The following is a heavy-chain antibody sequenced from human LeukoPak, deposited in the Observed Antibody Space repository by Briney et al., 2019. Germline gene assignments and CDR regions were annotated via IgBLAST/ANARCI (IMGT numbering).Heavy chain of an antibody. Sequence: GRSLRLSCAASGFTFSSYSMNWVRQAPGKGLEWVSSISSSSSYIYYADSVKGRFTISRDNAKNSLYLQMNSLRAEDTAVYYCARAKAGYYDSSGYHSDYWGQGTLVTVSS. D-gene: IGHD3-22*01. V-gene: IGHV3-21*01. J-gene: IGHJ4*02. CDR3: ARAKAGYYDSSGYHSDY. CDR2: ISSSSSYI. CDR1: GFTFSSYS.